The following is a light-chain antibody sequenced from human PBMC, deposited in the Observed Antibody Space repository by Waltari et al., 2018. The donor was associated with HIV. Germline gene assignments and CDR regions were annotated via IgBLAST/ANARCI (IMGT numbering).Light chain of an antibody. Sequence: QAVVTQEPSLTVSPGGTVTLTCGSSTGVVTSGHYPYWFQQKPGPAPRTLIYDPANKHSWTPARFSGSLLGGKAALTLSGAQPEDEAEYYCLLSYSGGRPVFGGGTMLTVL. CDR2: DPA. V-gene: IGLV7-46*01. CDR1: TGVVTSGHY. CDR3: LLSYSGGRPV. J-gene: IGLJ3*02.